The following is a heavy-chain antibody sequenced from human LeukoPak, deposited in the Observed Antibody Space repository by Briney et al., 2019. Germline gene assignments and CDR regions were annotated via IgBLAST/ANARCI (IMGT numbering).Heavy chain of an antibody. V-gene: IGHV3-30*02. Sequence: GGSERLSCAASGFTFSDYGMHWVRQAPGKGLEWVAFIRNDVSNYYHADSVKGRFTISRDNSKNTLYLQMNSLRAEDTAVYYCANWGQYCSSTSCLSAFDIWGQGTMVTVSS. CDR1: GFTFSDYG. CDR2: IRNDVSNY. J-gene: IGHJ3*02. CDR3: ANWGQYCSSTSCLSAFDI. D-gene: IGHD2-2*01.